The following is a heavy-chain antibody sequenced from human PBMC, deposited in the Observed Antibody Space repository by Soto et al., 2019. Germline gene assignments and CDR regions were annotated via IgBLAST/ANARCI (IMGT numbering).Heavy chain of an antibody. Sequence: SETLSLTCAVYGGSFSGYYWSWIRQPPGKGLEWIGEINHSGSTNYNPSLKSRVTISVDTSKNQFSLKLSSVTAADTAVYYCARASGIAVAGVIYYSDYWGQGTLVTGSS. D-gene: IGHD6-19*01. CDR3: ARASGIAVAGVIYYSDY. J-gene: IGHJ4*02. V-gene: IGHV4-34*01. CDR1: GGSFSGYY. CDR2: INHSGST.